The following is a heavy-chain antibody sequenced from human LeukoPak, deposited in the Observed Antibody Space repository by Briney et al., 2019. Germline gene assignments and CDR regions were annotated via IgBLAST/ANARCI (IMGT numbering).Heavy chain of an antibody. CDR3: AKGSYYSGSGSFSQYGWFDP. J-gene: IGHJ5*02. CDR1: GFTFDTHA. V-gene: IGHV3-23*01. D-gene: IGHD3-10*01. Sequence: QTGGPLRLSCAASGFTFDTHAMSWVRQAPGKGLEWVSTISGSGGSTYYPDSVRGRFTISRDNSKNTLYLQMNSLRAEDTALYYCAKGSYYSGSGSFSQYGWFDPWGQGTLVAVSS. CDR2: ISGSGGST.